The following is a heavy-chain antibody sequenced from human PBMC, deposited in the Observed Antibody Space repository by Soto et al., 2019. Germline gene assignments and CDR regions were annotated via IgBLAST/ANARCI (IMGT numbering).Heavy chain of an antibody. Sequence: QVQLVESGGGVVQPGRSLRLSCAASGFTFSTYGMHWVRQAPGKGREWVAVIWYDGSNKYHADSAKGRFTISRDNSKNTLYLEMNSLRAEDTAVYYCARDQSSNSDFWSRTFDLWGQGTLVTVSS. CDR1: GFTFSTYG. D-gene: IGHD3-3*01. V-gene: IGHV3-33*01. J-gene: IGHJ4*02. CDR3: ARDQSSNSDFWSRTFDL. CDR2: IWYDGSNK.